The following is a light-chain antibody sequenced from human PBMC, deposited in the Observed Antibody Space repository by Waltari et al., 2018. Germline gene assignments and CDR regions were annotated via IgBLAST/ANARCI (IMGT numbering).Light chain of an antibody. CDR2: DAS. V-gene: IGKV3-15*01. CDR1: QSVASN. Sequence: EKVLTQSPATVSVSPGERVTLSCRASQSVASNIAWYQQRPGQAPRLLIYDASTRASVIPGSCSGGGSGTDCTLTISGMQSEDCALYYCQQYNDWYSFGQGTKVEIK. J-gene: IGKJ2*03. CDR3: QQYNDWYS.